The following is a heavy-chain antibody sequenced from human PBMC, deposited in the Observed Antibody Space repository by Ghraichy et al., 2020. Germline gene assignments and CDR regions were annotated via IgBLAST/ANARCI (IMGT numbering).Heavy chain of an antibody. Sequence: ESLNISCTVSGGSISNSNWWSWVRQPPGKGLEWIGDIYHTGSTDFNPSLKSRVTISVDKSKNHFSLKVTSVTAADTAVYYCARDMRYYGSGTYLLHGMDVWGQGTTVTVSS. V-gene: IGHV4-4*02. CDR3: ARDMRYYGSGTYLLHGMDV. J-gene: IGHJ6*02. CDR1: GGSISNSNW. CDR2: IYHTGST. D-gene: IGHD3-10*01.